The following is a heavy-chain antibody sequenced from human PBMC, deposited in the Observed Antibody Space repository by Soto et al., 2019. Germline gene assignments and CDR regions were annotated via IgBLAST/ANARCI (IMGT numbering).Heavy chain of an antibody. J-gene: IGHJ3*01. V-gene: IGHV3-48*02. CDR1: GITFSDYS. CDR2: ISSRGGTE. Sequence: EVQLVESGGDSIQRGGSLRLFCAASGITFSDYSMHWVRQAPGKGLEWVSYISSRGGTEYYTDSVKGRFTISRDNSKNSRYLQMNSLRDEDTAGYYGARGKVFAWGLAAFDVWGRGTLVTVST. CDR3: ARGKVFAWGLAAFDV. D-gene: IGHD3-10*02.